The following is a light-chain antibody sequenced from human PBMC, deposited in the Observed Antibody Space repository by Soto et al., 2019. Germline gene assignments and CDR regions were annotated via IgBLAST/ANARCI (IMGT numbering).Light chain of an antibody. CDR1: QTIDKY. CDR3: QQSYSSPGT. Sequence: IQMTQSPSSLSASVGDRVTITCRASQTIDKYLNWYQHIPGRAPKLLIYGASSLQSGVQTRFSGSGGGTYFTLTISSLQHEDFATYYCQQSYSSPGTFGRGTMVE. V-gene: IGKV1-39*01. J-gene: IGKJ1*01. CDR2: GAS.